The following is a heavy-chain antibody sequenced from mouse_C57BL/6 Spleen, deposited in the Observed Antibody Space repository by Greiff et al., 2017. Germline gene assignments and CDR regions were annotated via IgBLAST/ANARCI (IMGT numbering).Heavy chain of an antibody. D-gene: IGHD3-2*02. CDR2: IDPETGGT. CDR3: TRRTAQAAWFAY. CDR1: GYTFTDYE. Sequence: VKLVESGAELVRPGASVTPSCKASGYTFTDYEMHWVKQTPVHGLEWIGAIDPETGGTAYNQKFKGKAILTADKSSSTAYMELRSLTSEDSAVYYCTRRTAQAAWFAYWGQGTLVTVSA. J-gene: IGHJ3*01. V-gene: IGHV1-15*01.